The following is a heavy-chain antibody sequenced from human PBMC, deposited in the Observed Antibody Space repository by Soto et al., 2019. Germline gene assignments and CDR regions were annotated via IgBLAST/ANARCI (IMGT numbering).Heavy chain of an antibody. CDR1: GFTFNRYG. D-gene: IGHD2-2*01. Sequence: GGSLRLSCAASGFTFNRYGMSWVRQAPGKGLEWVANIKKDGSEQYYVDSVKGRCTVSRDNAKNSLTLQMSGLRAEDTAVYYCARGSTSWYFDFWGQGTLVTVAS. V-gene: IGHV3-7*01. J-gene: IGHJ4*02. CDR2: IKKDGSEQ. CDR3: ARGSTSWYFDF.